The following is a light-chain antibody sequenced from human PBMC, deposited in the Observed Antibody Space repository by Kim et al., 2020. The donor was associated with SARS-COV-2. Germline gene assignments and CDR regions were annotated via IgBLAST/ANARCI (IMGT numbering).Light chain of an antibody. CDR3: QQSFSTQYS. Sequence: SASVGDRVTISCRASQSVSINVNWYQQRPGKAPKLLIYAASNLQSGVPSRFSGSGSGTGFTLTISSLQPEDFGSYYCQQSFSTQYSFGQGTKLEIK. CDR1: QSVSIN. J-gene: IGKJ2*03. CDR2: AAS. V-gene: IGKV1-39*01.